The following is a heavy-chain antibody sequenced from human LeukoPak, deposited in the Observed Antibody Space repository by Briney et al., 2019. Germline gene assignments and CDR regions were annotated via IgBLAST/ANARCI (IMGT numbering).Heavy chain of an antibody. Sequence: SETLSLTCTVSGGSISGSSYYSGWIRQPPGKGLEWIGHIYYSGTTYYNPSLESRVTISVDTSKNQFSLKLNSVTAADTAVYYCARVYFYGSASYLSNWFDPWGQGTLVTVSS. CDR1: GGSISGSSYY. D-gene: IGHD3-10*01. V-gene: IGHV4-39*07. J-gene: IGHJ5*02. CDR2: IYYSGTT. CDR3: ARVYFYGSASYLSNWFDP.